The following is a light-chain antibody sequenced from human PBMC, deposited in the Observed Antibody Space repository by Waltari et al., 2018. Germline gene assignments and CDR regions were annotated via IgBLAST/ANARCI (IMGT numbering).Light chain of an antibody. CDR3: AAWDDSLNWV. CDR1: ISTLASNY. V-gene: IGLV1-47*01. J-gene: IGLJ3*02. CDR2: RNN. Sequence: QSVLTQPPSASETPGQRVTISCSGSISTLASNYLYWYQQVPGAAPRLLIYRNNQRPSGVPDRFSGSKFGTSASLAISGLQSEDEADYYCAAWDDSLNWVFGGGTKLTVL.